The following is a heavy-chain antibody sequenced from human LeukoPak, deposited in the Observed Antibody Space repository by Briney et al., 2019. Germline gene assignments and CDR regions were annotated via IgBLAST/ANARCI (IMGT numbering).Heavy chain of an antibody. CDR1: GGSIRSGGYY. D-gene: IGHD2-15*01. J-gene: IGHJ4*02. CDR2: IYYSGNP. CDR3: ARRLPSIAALDY. V-gene: IGHV4-31*03. Sequence: SETLSLTCTASGGSIRSGGYYWSWIRQHPGRGLEWIGYIYYSGNPYYTPSLKSRVTMSVDTSKNQFSLNLSSVTAADTAVYYCARRLPSIAALDYWGQGILVTVSS.